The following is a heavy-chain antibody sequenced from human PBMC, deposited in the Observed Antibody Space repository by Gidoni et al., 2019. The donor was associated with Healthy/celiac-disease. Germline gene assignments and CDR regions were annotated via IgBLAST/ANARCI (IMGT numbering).Heavy chain of an antibody. J-gene: IGHJ4*02. CDR2: IRSSRSYI. Sequence: EVQLVESVGGLVQPGGSLRLPCAASGSTFSSSSMNWVGQAPGKGLGWVSAIRSSRSYIYYSEAVKGRFTISRDNAKNSLYLQMNSLRAEDTAVYYCARVSRGRDGYNDRGDVDYWGQGTLVTVSS. V-gene: IGHV3-21*01. CDR3: ARVSRGRDGYNDRGDVDY. CDR1: GSTFSSSS. D-gene: IGHD5-12*01.